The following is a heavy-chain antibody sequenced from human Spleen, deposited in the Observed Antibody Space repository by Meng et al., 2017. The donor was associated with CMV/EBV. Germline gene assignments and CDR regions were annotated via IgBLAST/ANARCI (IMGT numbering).Heavy chain of an antibody. V-gene: IGHV3-21*04. D-gene: IGHD3-3*01. Sequence: GESLKISCAASGFTFSSYSVNWVRQAPGKGLEWVSSISTGSVYIYYADSVKGRFTISRDNAKNSLYLQMNSLRAEDTAVYYCARDFWQQGYYYGMDVWGQGTTVTVSS. CDR2: ISTGSVYI. CDR1: GFTFSSYS. J-gene: IGHJ6*02. CDR3: ARDFWQQGYYYGMDV.